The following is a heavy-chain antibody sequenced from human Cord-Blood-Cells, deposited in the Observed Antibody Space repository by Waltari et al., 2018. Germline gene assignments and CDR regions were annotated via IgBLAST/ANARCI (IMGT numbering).Heavy chain of an antibody. J-gene: IGHJ4*02. CDR1: GYTFTGYY. CDR3: AREGPYYDFWSGYFDY. CDR2: INPNSGGT. D-gene: IGHD3-3*01. V-gene: IGHV1-2*04. Sequence: QVQLVQSGAEVKKPGASVKVSCKASGYTFTGYYMHWVRQAPGQGLEWMGWINPNSGGTNYAQKFQGWVTMTRDTSISTAYMELSRLRSDDTAVYYCAREGPYYDFWSGYFDYWGQGTLVTVSS.